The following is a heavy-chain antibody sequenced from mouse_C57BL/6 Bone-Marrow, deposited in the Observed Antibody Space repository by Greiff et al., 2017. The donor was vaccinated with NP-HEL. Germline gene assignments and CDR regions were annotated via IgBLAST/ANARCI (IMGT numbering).Heavy chain of an antibody. V-gene: IGHV3-6*01. CDR1: GYSITSGYY. CDR2: ISYDGSN. Sequence: VQLKESGPGLVKPSQSLSLTCSVTGYSITSGYYWNWIRQFPGNKLEWMGYISYDGSNNYNPSLKNRISITRDTSKNQFFLKLNSVTTEDTATYYCARDGYWSFDYWGQGTTLTVSS. J-gene: IGHJ2*01. D-gene: IGHD2-3*01. CDR3: ARDGYWSFDY.